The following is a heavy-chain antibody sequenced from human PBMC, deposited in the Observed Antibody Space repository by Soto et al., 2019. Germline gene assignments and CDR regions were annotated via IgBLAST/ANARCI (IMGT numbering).Heavy chain of an antibody. Sequence: QLQLQESGPGLVKPSETLSLTCTVSGGSISSSSYYWGWIRQPPGKGLEWIGSIYYSGSTYYNPSLKSRVTISVDTSKNQFSLKLSSVTAADTAVYYCARQGSKIHSSYYGSGSSFFDYWGQGTLVTVSS. CDR1: GGSISSSSYY. D-gene: IGHD3-10*01. CDR3: ARQGSKIHSSYYGSGSSFFDY. CDR2: IYYSGST. V-gene: IGHV4-39*01. J-gene: IGHJ4*02.